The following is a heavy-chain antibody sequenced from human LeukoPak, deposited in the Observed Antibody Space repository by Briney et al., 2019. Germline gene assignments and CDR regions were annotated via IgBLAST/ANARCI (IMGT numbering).Heavy chain of an antibody. D-gene: IGHD3-22*01. Sequence: GGSLRLSCAASGFTFSSDAMHWVRQAPGKGLEWVAVISYDGSNKYYADSVKGRFTISRDNAKNSLYLQMNSLRAEDTALYYCAKDTNYYDSSGPLYYYYGMDVWGQGTTVTVSS. CDR1: GFTFSSDA. V-gene: IGHV3-30-3*01. CDR2: ISYDGSNK. J-gene: IGHJ6*02. CDR3: AKDTNYYDSSGPLYYYYGMDV.